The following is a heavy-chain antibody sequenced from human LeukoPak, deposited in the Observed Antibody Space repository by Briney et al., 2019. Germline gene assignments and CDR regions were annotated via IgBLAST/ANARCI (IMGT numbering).Heavy chain of an antibody. J-gene: IGHJ6*02. CDR3: AREDPQTTVPEGMDV. D-gene: IGHD4-17*01. CDR2: IYYSGTT. V-gene: IGHV4-59*01. Sequence: SETLSLTCTVSGGSISYYYWSWIRQSPGKGLEWIGYIYYSGTTSYNPSLKSRVTISVDTSKNQFSLQLRSVTAADTAVYYCAREDPQTTVPEGMDVWGQGTTVTVSS. CDR1: GGSISYYY.